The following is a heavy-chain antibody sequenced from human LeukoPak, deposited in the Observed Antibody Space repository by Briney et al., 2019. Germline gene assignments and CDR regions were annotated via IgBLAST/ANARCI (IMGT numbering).Heavy chain of an antibody. CDR3: AKDPRVYSYALLYFDS. V-gene: IGHV3-30*18. Sequence: GGSLRLSCAASGFTFSSHGMHWVRQAPGKGLEWVAGISFDGSNKYYADSVKGRFTISRDNSKNTLYLHMNSLRPEDTAVYYCAKDPRVYSYALLYFDSWGQGALVTASS. D-gene: IGHD5-18*01. CDR2: ISFDGSNK. J-gene: IGHJ4*02. CDR1: GFTFSSHG.